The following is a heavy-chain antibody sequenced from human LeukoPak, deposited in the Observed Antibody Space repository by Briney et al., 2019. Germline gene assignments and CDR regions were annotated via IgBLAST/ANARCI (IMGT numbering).Heavy chain of an antibody. D-gene: IGHD3-10*01. J-gene: IGHJ4*02. CDR2: ISGSGGST. Sequence: PGGSLRLSCAASGFTFSSYAMSWVRQAPGKGLEWVSAISGSGGSTYYADSVKGRFTISRDNSKNTLYLQMNSLRAEDTAVYYCAKARGSGSYYTSQIDYWGQGTLVTVSS. CDR3: AKARGSGSYYTSQIDY. CDR1: GFTFSSYA. V-gene: IGHV3-23*01.